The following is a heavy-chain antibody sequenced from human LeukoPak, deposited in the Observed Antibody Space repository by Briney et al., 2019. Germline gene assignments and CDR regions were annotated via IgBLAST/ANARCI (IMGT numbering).Heavy chain of an antibody. J-gene: IGHJ4*02. D-gene: IGHD2-21*01. CDR2: IYYSGST. V-gene: IGHV4-59*01. Sequence: SETLSLTCTVSGGSISSYYWSWIRQPPGKGLEWIGYIYYSGSTNYNPSLKSRVTMSVDTSKNQFSLKLSSVTAADTAVYYCAREPYSGQLDYWGQGTLVTVSS. CDR3: AREPYSGQLDY. CDR1: GGSISSYY.